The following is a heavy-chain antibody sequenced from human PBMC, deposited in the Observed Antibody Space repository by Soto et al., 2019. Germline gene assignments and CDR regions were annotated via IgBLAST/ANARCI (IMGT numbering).Heavy chain of an antibody. V-gene: IGHV3-30-3*01. CDR1: GFTFSSYA. J-gene: IGHJ4*02. Sequence: GGSLRLSCAASGFTFSSYAMHWVRQAPGKGLEWVAVISNDGSNKYYADSVKGRFTISRDNSKNTLYLQMNSLRAEDTAVYYCARDRGPFFGTEYYFDYWGQGTLVTVSS. CDR2: ISNDGSNK. CDR3: ARDRGPFFGTEYYFDY. D-gene: IGHD3-10*01.